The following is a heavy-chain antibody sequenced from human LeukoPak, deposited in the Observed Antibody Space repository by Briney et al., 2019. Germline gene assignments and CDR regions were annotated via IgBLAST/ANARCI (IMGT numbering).Heavy chain of an antibody. Sequence: GGSLRLSCAAFGFTFSSYGMHWVRQAPGKGLEWVAFIRYDGSNKYYADSVKGRFTISRDNSKNTLYLQMNSLRAEDTAVYYCAKDSNYDFWSGHSFDYWGQGTLVTVSS. CDR1: GFTFSSYG. CDR2: IRYDGSNK. V-gene: IGHV3-30*02. CDR3: AKDSNYDFWSGHSFDY. J-gene: IGHJ4*02. D-gene: IGHD3-3*01.